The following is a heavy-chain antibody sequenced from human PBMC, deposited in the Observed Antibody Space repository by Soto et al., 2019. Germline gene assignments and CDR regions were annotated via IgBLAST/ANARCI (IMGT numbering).Heavy chain of an antibody. J-gene: IGHJ4*02. Sequence: QVQLVESGGGVVQPGRSLRLSCAASGFTFSSYGMHWVRQAPGKGLEWVAVISLDGDNTYYADSVKGRFTISRDNSENTLYLQMNSLRAEDTAVYYCAKDRHVWGSYPPFYYFDYWGQGTLVTVSS. CDR3: AKDRHVWGSYPPFYYFDY. CDR1: GFTFSSYG. V-gene: IGHV3-30*18. D-gene: IGHD3-16*02. CDR2: ISLDGDNT.